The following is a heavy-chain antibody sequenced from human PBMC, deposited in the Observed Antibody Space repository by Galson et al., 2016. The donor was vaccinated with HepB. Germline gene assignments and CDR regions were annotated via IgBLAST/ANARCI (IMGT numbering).Heavy chain of an antibody. CDR2: IHQNGMT. CDR3: VREYCSGGTCHGFDK. J-gene: IGHJ4*02. CDR1: GGSLSTNNW. Sequence: SETLSLTCAVSGGSLSTNNWWTWVRQPPGKGLEWIGQIHQNGMTNYNPSLKNRATISLDNSKNQFFLKLNSVTATDTALYFCVREYCSGGTCHGFDKRGQGTLATVSS. V-gene: IGHV4-4*02. D-gene: IGHD2-15*01.